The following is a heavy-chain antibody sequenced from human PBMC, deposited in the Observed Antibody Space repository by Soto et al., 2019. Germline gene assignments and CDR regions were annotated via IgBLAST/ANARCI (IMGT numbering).Heavy chain of an antibody. CDR3: TTEERYGDYLKYYYGMDA. D-gene: IGHD4-17*01. CDR1: AFTFINAW. V-gene: IGHV3-15*01. Sequence: EVQLVESEGGLVKPGGSLRLSCAASAFTFINAWMTWVRQAPGKGLEWVGRIKSKTDGGTTVYAAPVKGRFTISRDDSKTTLYLQMNSLKTEDTAVYYCTTEERYGDYLKYYYGMDAWGQGTTVTVSS. J-gene: IGHJ6*02. CDR2: IKSKTDGGTT.